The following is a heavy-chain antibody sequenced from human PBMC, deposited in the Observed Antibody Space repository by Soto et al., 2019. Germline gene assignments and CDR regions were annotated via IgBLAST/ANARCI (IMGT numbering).Heavy chain of an antibody. D-gene: IGHD6-13*01. Sequence: GGSLRLSCAASGFTFSSYAMSWVRQAPGKGLEWVSAISGSGGSTYYADSVKGRFTISRDNSKNTLYLQMNSLRAEDTAVYYCAKDLYPLAAAANGHWFDPWGQGTLVTVSS. CDR3: AKDLYPLAAAANGHWFDP. CDR1: GFTFSSYA. CDR2: ISGSGGST. J-gene: IGHJ5*02. V-gene: IGHV3-23*01.